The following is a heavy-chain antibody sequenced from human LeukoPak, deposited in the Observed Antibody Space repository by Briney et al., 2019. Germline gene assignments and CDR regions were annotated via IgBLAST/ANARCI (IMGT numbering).Heavy chain of an antibody. J-gene: IGHJ4*02. CDR3: ARDRETPGYDY. D-gene: IGHD5-12*01. Sequence: KSGGSLRLSCAASGFTFSNNNMNWVGQAPGQGLEWGSFISSRSSYISSADSVKGRFTTSRYTATNSIYLEMNSLRGADTAACFCARDRETPGYDYWGQGTLVTVSS. V-gene: IGHV3-21*01. CDR1: GFTFSNNN. CDR2: ISSRSSYI.